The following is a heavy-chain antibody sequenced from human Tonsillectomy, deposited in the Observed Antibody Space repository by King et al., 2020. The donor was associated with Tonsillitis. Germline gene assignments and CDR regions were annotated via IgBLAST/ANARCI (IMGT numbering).Heavy chain of an antibody. D-gene: IGHD2-2*03. Sequence: VQLVQSGGGLVQPGGSLSSSCAASGFTLSSYAMSWVRQAPGKGLEGVSGISGRGGSKYLADPVKGRFTVSRDNSKNTLYLQMNSLRADDTAVYHCAKDSGYCSSTSCYEHYWGQGTLVTVSS. CDR2: ISGRGGSK. V-gene: IGHV3-23*04. CDR1: GFTLSSYA. CDR3: AKDSGYCSSTSCYEHY. J-gene: IGHJ4*02.